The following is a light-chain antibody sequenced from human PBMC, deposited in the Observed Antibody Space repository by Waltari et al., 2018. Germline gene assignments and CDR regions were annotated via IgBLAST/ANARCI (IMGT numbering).Light chain of an antibody. CDR2: DAS. J-gene: IGKJ1*01. V-gene: IGKV3-20*01. CDR1: QSVGRS. Sequence: EIVLRQSPDTLSLSPGERGTLSCRASQSVGRSLTWYQQKPGQAPRLLIYDASRRAPGIPDRFGGSGSGTDFSLTISRLEPEDFAVYYCQNYVRLPATFGQGTKVEIK. CDR3: QNYVRLPAT.